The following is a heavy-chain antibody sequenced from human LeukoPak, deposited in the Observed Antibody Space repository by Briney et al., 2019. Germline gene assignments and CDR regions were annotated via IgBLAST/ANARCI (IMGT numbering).Heavy chain of an antibody. CDR2: ISSDGTYT. CDR3: ARDGIRDYVWGSYNY. V-gene: IGHV3-74*01. J-gene: IGHJ4*02. CDR1: GFTFSSHL. Sequence: GGSLRLSCAASGFTFSSHLMHWVRQAPGKGLVWVSRISSDGTYTNYADSVRGRFTISRDNAKNTLYLQMNSLRDEDTAVYYCARDGIRDYVWGSYNYWGQGTLVTVSS. D-gene: IGHD3-16*01.